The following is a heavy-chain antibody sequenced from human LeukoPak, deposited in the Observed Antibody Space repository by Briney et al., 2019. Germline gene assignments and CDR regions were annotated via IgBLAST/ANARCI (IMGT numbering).Heavy chain of an antibody. D-gene: IGHD2-2*01. CDR1: GFTFSSYE. Sequence: GGSLRLSCAASGFTFSSYEMNWVRQAPGKGLEWVSYISRSGSTKYYADSVKGRFTISRDNAKNSLYLQMNSLRAEDTAVYYCARAYLAIAVPALYGMDVWGQGTTVAVSS. CDR2: ISRSGSTK. CDR3: ARAYLAIAVPALYGMDV. V-gene: IGHV3-48*03. J-gene: IGHJ6*02.